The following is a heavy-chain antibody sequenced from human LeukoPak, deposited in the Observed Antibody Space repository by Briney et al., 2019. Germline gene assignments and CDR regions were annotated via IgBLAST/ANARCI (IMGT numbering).Heavy chain of an antibody. CDR3: ARISGYCSGGSCYWIDY. Sequence: GESLKISCKGTGYSFTSYWIGWVRQMPGKGLEWMGIICPGDSDTRYSPSFQGQVTISADKSISTAYLQWSSLKASDTAMYYCARISGYCSGGSCYWIDYWGQGTLVTVSS. D-gene: IGHD2-15*01. J-gene: IGHJ4*02. CDR1: GYSFTSYW. V-gene: IGHV5-51*01. CDR2: ICPGDSDT.